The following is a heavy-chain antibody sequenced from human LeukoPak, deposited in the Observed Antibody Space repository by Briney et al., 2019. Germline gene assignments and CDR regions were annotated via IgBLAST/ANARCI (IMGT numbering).Heavy chain of an antibody. V-gene: IGHV1-18*01. CDR1: GYTFTSYG. CDR3: ARDEYYYDSSGYYPYYYYGMDV. CDR2: ISAYNGNT. J-gene: IGHJ6*02. Sequence: ASVKVSCKVSGYTFTSYGISWVRQAPGQGLEWMGWISAYNGNTNYAQKLQGRVTMTTDTSTSTAYMELRSLRSDDTAVYYCARDEYYYDSSGYYPYYYYGMDVWGQGTTVTVSS. D-gene: IGHD3-22*01.